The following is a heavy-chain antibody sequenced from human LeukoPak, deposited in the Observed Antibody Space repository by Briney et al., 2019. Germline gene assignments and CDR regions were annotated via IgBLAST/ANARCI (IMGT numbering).Heavy chain of an antibody. J-gene: IGHJ4*02. Sequence: SQTLSLTCAISGDSVSSNSAAWNWIRQSPSRGLEWLGRTYYRSTWYNDYAASVKSRITINPDTSKNQFSLQLNSVTPEDTAVYYCARARLHHNYGSGTSFDYWGQGTLVTVSS. CDR2: TYYRSTWYN. V-gene: IGHV6-1*01. CDR3: ARARLHHNYGSGTSFDY. D-gene: IGHD3-10*01. CDR1: GDSVSSNSAA.